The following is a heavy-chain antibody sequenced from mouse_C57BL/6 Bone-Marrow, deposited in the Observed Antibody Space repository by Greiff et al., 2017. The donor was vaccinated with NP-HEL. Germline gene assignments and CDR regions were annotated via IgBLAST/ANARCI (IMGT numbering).Heavy chain of an antibody. J-gene: IGHJ3*01. D-gene: IGHD4-1*01. CDR2: IYPGSGST. CDR1: GYTFTSYW. CDR3: ARRGLGRWFAQ. V-gene: IGHV1-55*01. Sequence: VQLQQPGAELVKPGASVKMSCKASGYTFTSYWITWVKQRPGQGLEWIGAIYPGSGSTTYNAKFKCKAPLNMDTSSRTASLQLSSLTSEDSAVYYCARRGLGRWFAQWGQGTLVTVSA.